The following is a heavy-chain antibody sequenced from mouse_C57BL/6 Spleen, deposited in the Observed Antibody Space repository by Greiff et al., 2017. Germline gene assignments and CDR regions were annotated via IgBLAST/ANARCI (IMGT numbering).Heavy chain of an antibody. V-gene: IGHV1-81*01. D-gene: IGHD1-1*01. CDR3: ARAPRGDYGSSHGYFDV. CDR2: IYPRSGNT. J-gene: IGHJ1*03. Sequence: VQLQQSGAELARPGASVKLSCKASGYTFTSYGISWVKQRTGQGLEWIGEIYPRSGNTYYNEKFKGKATLTADKSSSTAYMELRSLTSEDSAVYFCARAPRGDYGSSHGYFDVWGTGTTVTVSS. CDR1: GYTFTSYG.